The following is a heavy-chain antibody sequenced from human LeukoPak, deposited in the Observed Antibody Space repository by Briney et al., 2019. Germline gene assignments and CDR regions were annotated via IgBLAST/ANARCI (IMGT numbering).Heavy chain of an antibody. D-gene: IGHD2-21*01. V-gene: IGHV3-23*01. J-gene: IGHJ4*02. CDR1: GFTFNNFA. Sequence: GGSLSLSCAASGFTFNNFAMSWVRQAPGKGLEWVSAIPGTASITYYADSVKGRFTISRDNSKNILFLQMNSLRAEDTAVYYCASHLLWGTTRYFDSWGQGSPVTVSS. CDR2: IPGTASIT. CDR3: ASHLLWGTTRYFDS.